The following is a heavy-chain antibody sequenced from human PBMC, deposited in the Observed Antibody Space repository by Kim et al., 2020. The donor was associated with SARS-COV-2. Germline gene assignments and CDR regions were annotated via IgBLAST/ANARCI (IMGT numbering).Heavy chain of an antibody. CDR1: GFTFSSYG. Sequence: GGSLRLSCAASGFTFSSYGMHWVRQAPGKGLEWVAVIWYDGSNKYYADSVKGRFTISRDNSKNTLYLQMNSLRAEDTAVYYCAREGGPVPYSSSSGYFDYWGQGTLVTVSS. V-gene: IGHV3-33*01. D-gene: IGHD6-6*01. CDR3: AREGGPVPYSSSSGYFDY. CDR2: IWYDGSNK. J-gene: IGHJ4*02.